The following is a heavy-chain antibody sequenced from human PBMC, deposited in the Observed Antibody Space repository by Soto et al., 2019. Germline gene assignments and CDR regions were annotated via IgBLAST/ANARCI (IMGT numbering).Heavy chain of an antibody. V-gene: IGHV1-18*01. D-gene: IGHD1-26*01. Sequence: QVQLVQSGAEVKKPGASVKVSCKASGYTCLNFGINWVRQAPGQGLEWMGWISPDTDNTNYAEKFQGRVAMTTDTSTNTAYMELRSLRADDTAVYSCGRTESGSYLDWGQGTLVTVSS. CDR3: GRTESGSYLD. CDR2: ISPDTDNT. J-gene: IGHJ4*02. CDR1: GYTCLNFG.